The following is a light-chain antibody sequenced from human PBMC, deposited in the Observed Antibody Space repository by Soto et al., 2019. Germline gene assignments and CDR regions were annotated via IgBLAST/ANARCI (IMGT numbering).Light chain of an antibody. CDR1: QSVSSSY. J-gene: IGKJ1*01. CDR2: GAS. V-gene: IGKV3-20*01. Sequence: EIVLTQSPGTLSLSPGERATLSCRASQSVSSSYLAWYQQKPGQAPRLLIYGASSRATGIPDRFSGSESGTDFTLTISRLEPEDFAVYYCQQYGGPWTFGQGTK. CDR3: QQYGGPWT.